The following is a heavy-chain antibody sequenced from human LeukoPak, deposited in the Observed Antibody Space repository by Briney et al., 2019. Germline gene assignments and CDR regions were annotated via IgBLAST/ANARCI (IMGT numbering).Heavy chain of an antibody. CDR3: AKMSSGYFLPDY. CDR2: ISGSGGST. CDR1: GFTFSSYA. D-gene: IGHD3-22*01. V-gene: IGHV3-23*01. Sequence: GGSLRLSCAASGFTFSSYAMSWVRQARGKGLEWVSAISGSGGSTYYADSVKGRFTISRDNSKNTLYLQMNSLRAEDTAVYYCAKMSSGYFLPDYWGQGTLVTVSS. J-gene: IGHJ4*02.